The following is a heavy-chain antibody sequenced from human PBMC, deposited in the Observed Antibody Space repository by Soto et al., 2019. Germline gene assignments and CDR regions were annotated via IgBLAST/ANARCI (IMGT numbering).Heavy chain of an antibody. V-gene: IGHV3-48*01. D-gene: IGHD3-3*01. CDR2: ISSSSSTI. J-gene: IGHJ5*02. Sequence: PGGSLRLSCAASGFTFSSYSMNWVRQAPGKGLEWVSYISSSSSTIYYADSVKGRFTISRDNAKNSLYLQMNSLRAEDTAVYYCARGAYYDFWSGPNWFDPWGQGTLVTVSS. CDR1: GFTFSSYS. CDR3: ARGAYYDFWSGPNWFDP.